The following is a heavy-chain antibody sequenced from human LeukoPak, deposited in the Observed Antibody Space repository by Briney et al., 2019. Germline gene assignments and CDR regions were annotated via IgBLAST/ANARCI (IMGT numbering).Heavy chain of an antibody. V-gene: IGHV3-11*01. J-gene: IGHJ4*02. CDR3: ARDRPKEPAAATQRGY. Sequence: GGSLRLSCAASGFTFSDYYMSWIRQAPGKGLEWVSYISSSGSTIYYEDSVKGRFTISRDNAKNSLYLQMNSLRAEDTAVYYCARDRPKEPAAATQRGYWGQGTLVTVSS. CDR2: ISSSGSTI. CDR1: GFTFSDYY. D-gene: IGHD2-2*01.